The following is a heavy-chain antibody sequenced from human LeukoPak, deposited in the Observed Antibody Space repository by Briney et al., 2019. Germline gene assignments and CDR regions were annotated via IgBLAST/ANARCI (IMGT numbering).Heavy chain of an antibody. CDR3: ARGITFGGVILNDAFDI. CDR2: IYYSGST. V-gene: IGHV4-59*01. CDR1: GGSISSYY. Sequence: AETLSLTCTVSGGSISSYYWSWIRQPPGKGLEWIGYIYYSGSTNYNPSLKSRVTISVDMSKNQFSLKLSSVTAADTAVYYCARGITFGGVILNDAFDIRGQGTMVTVSS. D-gene: IGHD3-16*02. J-gene: IGHJ3*02.